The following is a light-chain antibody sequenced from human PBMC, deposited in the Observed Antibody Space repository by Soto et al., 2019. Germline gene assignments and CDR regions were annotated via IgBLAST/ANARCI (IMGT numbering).Light chain of an antibody. Sequence: DIQMTQSPSSLSASVGDRVTITCQASQDINKNLIWYQQKPGKAPKLLIYDASDLETGVPSRFSGSGSGTGFTFTISSLQSEDFAVYHCQQYFNWWTFGQGTKVDIK. CDR1: QDINKN. CDR3: QQYFNWWT. CDR2: DAS. V-gene: IGKV1-33*01. J-gene: IGKJ1*01.